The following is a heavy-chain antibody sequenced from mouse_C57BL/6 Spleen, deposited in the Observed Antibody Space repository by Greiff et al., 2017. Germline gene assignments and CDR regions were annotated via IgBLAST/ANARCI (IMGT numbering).Heavy chain of an antibody. Sequence: EVKLVESGPELVKPGASVKMSCKASGYTFTDYNMHWVKQSHGKSLEWIGYINPNNGGTSYNQKFKGKATLTVNKSSSTAYMELRSLTSEDSAVYYCARAGDRNYFDYWGQGTTLTVSS. D-gene: IGHD3-3*01. CDR3: ARAGDRNYFDY. V-gene: IGHV1-22*01. J-gene: IGHJ2*01. CDR1: GYTFTDYN. CDR2: INPNNGGT.